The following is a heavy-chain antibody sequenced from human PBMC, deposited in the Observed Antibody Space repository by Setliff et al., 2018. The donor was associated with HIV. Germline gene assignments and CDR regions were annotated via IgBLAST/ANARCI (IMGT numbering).Heavy chain of an antibody. CDR2: IIPIFGTA. D-gene: IGHD4-17*01. V-gene: IGHV1-69*13. CDR3: ARDRGYGERRGGRDYYYGMDV. J-gene: IGHJ6*02. Sequence: SVKVSCKASGGTFSNHAISWVRQAPGQGLEWMGGIIPIFGTANYAQKFQGRVTITADESTSTAYMELSSLSSEGTAMYYCARDRGYGERRGGRDYYYGMDVWGQGTTVTVSS. CDR1: GGTFSNHA.